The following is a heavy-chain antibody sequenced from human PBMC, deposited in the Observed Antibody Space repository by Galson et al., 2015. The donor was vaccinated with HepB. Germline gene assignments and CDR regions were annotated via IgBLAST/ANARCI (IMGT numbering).Heavy chain of an antibody. CDR3: VKVGQWVSLSDY. J-gene: IGHJ4*02. CDR2: ISSNGDNT. Sequence: LRLSCAASGFTFNSFTMHWVRQAPGKGLEYVSSISSNGDNTYYADSVKGRFTISRDNSQKTLYLQMSSLRPEDTAVYFCVKVGQWVSLSDYWGQGTLVIVSS. V-gene: IGHV3-64D*06. D-gene: IGHD6-19*01. CDR1: GFTFNSFT.